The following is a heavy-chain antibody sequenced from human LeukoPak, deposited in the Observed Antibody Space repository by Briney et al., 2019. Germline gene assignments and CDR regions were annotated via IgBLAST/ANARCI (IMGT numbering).Heavy chain of an antibody. CDR2: IIPIFGIA. J-gene: IGHJ4*02. V-gene: IGHV1-69*04. CDR1: GGTFSSYA. D-gene: IGHD6-19*01. CDR3: ARGTYSSGDIDY. Sequence: ASVKVSCKASGGTFSSYAISWVRQAPGQGLEWMGRIIPIFGIANYAQKFQGRVTITADKSTSTAYMELSSLRSEDTAVYYCARGTYSSGDIDYWGQGTLVTVSS.